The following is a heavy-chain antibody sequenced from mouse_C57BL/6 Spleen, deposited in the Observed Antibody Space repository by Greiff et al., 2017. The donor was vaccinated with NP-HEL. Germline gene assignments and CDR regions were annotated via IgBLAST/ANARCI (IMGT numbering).Heavy chain of an antibody. V-gene: IGHV1-53*01. CDR3: ASEDLGWFAY. CDR2: IYPGSGST. J-gene: IGHJ3*01. D-gene: IGHD4-1*01. Sequence: QVQLQQPGTELVKPGASVKLSCKASGYTFTGYWMHWVKQRPGQGLEWIGNIYPGSGSTNYNEKFKSKATLTVDTSSSTAYMQLSSLTSEDSAVYYCASEDLGWFAYWGQGTLVTVSA. CDR1: GYTFTGYW.